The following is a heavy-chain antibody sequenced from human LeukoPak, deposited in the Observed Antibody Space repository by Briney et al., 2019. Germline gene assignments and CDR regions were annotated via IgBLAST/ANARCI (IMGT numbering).Heavy chain of an antibody. Sequence: ASVKVSCKVSGYTLTELSMHWVRQSPGKGLEWMGGFDPEDGETIYAQKFQGRVTMTEDTSTDTAYMELSSLRSEDTAVYYCATDRYPQVYFDYWGQGTLVTVSS. CDR2: FDPEDGET. CDR3: ATDRYPQVYFDY. J-gene: IGHJ4*02. D-gene: IGHD1-26*01. V-gene: IGHV1-24*01. CDR1: GYTLTELS.